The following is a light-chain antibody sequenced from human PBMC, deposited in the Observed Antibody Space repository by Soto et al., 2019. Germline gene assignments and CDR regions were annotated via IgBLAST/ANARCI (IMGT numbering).Light chain of an antibody. Sequence: DIQMTQSPSSLSASIGHRVTITCRASQTVNTYLQWYQQKPGKAPKLLIYAASNLQSGVPSRFSGSGSGTNFTLSLNSLQPEDFATYYCQQGYSNPWTFGQGTKVEIK. J-gene: IGKJ1*01. CDR2: AAS. CDR3: QQGYSNPWT. CDR1: QTVNTY. V-gene: IGKV1-39*01.